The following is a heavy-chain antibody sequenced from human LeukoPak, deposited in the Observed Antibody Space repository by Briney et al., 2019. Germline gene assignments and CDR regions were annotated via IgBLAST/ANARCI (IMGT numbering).Heavy chain of an antibody. CDR3: ARDGALWRPYYYMDV. Sequence: GGSLRLSCTASGFTFSSYAMHWVRQAPGKGLEWVAVISYDGSNKYYADSVKGRFTISRDNSKNTLYLQMNSLRAEDTAVYYCARDGALWRPYYYMDVWGKGTTVTVSS. V-gene: IGHV3-30*04. J-gene: IGHJ6*03. D-gene: IGHD3-3*01. CDR2: ISYDGSNK. CDR1: GFTFSSYA.